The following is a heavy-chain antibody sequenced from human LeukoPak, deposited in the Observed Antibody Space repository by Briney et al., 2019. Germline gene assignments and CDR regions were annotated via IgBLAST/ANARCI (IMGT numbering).Heavy chain of an antibody. Sequence: SETLSLTCTVSGGSISSHYWSWIRQPAGKELEWIGRIYTSGTTTYNPSLKSRVTMSEDTSKNQFSLKLSSVTAADTAVYYCARDKVLRYFDWPRYGMDVWGQGTTVTVSS. V-gene: IGHV4-4*07. CDR1: GGSISSHY. J-gene: IGHJ6*02. CDR3: ARDKVLRYFDWPRYGMDV. CDR2: IYTSGTT. D-gene: IGHD3-9*01.